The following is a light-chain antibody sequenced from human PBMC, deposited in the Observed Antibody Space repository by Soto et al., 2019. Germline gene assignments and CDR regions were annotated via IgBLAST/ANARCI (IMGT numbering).Light chain of an antibody. Sequence: DIVMTQSPDSLAVSLGERATINCKSSQSVLYSSNNKNYLAWYQQRPGQPPKLLLYWASTRGSGVPDRFSGSGSGTDFILTISSLQAEDVAVYFCQQYYKTPLTFGGGTKVEIK. CDR3: QQYYKTPLT. V-gene: IGKV4-1*01. CDR2: WAS. J-gene: IGKJ4*01. CDR1: QSVLYSSNNKNY.